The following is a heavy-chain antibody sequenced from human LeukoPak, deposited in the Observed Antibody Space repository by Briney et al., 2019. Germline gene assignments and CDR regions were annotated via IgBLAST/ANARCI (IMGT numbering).Heavy chain of an antibody. Sequence: GSLRLSCAASGFPFSDYYMSWIRQAPGKGLEWVSYITSGGSTMYYADSVKGRFTISRDNAKNSLFLQMNSLRAEDTAVYYCAKGLSDYMDVWGKGTTVTVSS. J-gene: IGHJ6*03. V-gene: IGHV3-11*01. CDR3: AKGLSDYMDV. CDR2: ITSGGSTM. CDR1: GFPFSDYY.